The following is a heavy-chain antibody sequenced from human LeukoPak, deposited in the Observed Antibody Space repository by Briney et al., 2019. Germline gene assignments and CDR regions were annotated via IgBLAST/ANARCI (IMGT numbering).Heavy chain of an antibody. CDR2: INHSGST. V-gene: IGHV4-34*01. D-gene: IGHD2-2*01. CDR1: GGSFSGYY. CDR3: ARAVVTAIFDY. J-gene: IGHJ4*02. Sequence: SETLSLTCAVYGGSFSGYYWSWIRQPPGKGLEWIGEINHSGSTNYNPSLKSRVTISVDTSKSQFSLKLSSVTAADTAVYYCARAVVTAIFDYWGQGTLVTVSS.